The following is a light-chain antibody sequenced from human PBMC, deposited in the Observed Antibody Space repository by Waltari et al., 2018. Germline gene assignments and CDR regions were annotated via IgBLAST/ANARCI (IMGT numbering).Light chain of an antibody. Sequence: SCRTSQSVNRVLAWYQLKPGQAPRLLIYGASSRATGIPDRVSGGESGTDFSLTMSRLEPEDFAIYYCQHYLRLPATFGQGTKVEIK. J-gene: IGKJ1*01. CDR2: GAS. V-gene: IGKV3-20*01. CDR1: QSVNRV. CDR3: QHYLRLPAT.